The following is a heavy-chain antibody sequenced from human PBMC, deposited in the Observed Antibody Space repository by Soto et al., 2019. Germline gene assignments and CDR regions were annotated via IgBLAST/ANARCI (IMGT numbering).Heavy chain of an antibody. V-gene: IGHV4-30-2*01. CDR1: GGSISSGGYS. J-gene: IGHJ4*02. CDR3: ARGQVVAAQH. CDR2: IYHSGST. D-gene: IGHD2-15*01. Sequence: QLQLQESGSGLVKPSQTLSLTCAVSGGSISSGGYSWSWIRQPPGKGLEWIGYIYHSGSTYYNPSLXMXVXIXXDRSKTQFSLKLSSVTAADTAVYYCARGQVVAAQHWGQGTLVTVSS.